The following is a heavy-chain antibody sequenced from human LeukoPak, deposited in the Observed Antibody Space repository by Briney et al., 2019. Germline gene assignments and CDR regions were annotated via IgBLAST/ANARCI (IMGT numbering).Heavy chain of an antibody. CDR2: ITSSSSYI. CDR3: ARGWERDYYDSSGYPQLRVPYYMDV. Sequence: GGSLRLSCAASGFTFRSFSMNWVRQAPGKGLEWVSSITSSSSYIYYADSVKGRFTTSRDNAKNSLYLQIHSLRAEDTAVYYCARGWERDYYDSSGYPQLRVPYYMDVWGKGTTVTISS. V-gene: IGHV3-21*04. D-gene: IGHD3-22*01. J-gene: IGHJ6*03. CDR1: GFTFRSFS.